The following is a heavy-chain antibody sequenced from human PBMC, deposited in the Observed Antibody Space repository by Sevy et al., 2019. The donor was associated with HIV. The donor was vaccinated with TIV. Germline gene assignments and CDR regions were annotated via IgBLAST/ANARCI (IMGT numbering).Heavy chain of an antibody. J-gene: IGHJ4*02. D-gene: IGHD3-22*01. CDR1: GFTFSSYV. CDR2: ISYDGSNK. CDR3: ASSEGEYYYDSSGYYHFDY. V-gene: IGHV3-30*04. Sequence: GGSLRLSCAASGFTFSSYVMHWVRQAPGKGLEWVAVISYDGSNKYYADSVKGRFTISRDNSKNTLYLQMNSLRAEDTAVYYCASSEGEYYYDSSGYYHFDYWGQGTLVTVSS.